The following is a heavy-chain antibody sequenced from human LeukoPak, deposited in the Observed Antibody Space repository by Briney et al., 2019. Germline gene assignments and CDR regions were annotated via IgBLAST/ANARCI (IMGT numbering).Heavy chain of an antibody. CDR2: MNPNSGNT. V-gene: IGHV1-8*01. CDR3: ARRNTAMVAGLDY. Sequence: ASVKVSCKASGYTFTTYDINWVRQATGQGLEWMGWMNPNSGNTGYAQKFQGRVTMTRNTSISTAFMELSGLRSEDTAVYFCARRNTAMVAGLDYWGQGSPVNVSS. D-gene: IGHD5-18*01. CDR1: GYTFTTYD. J-gene: IGHJ4*02.